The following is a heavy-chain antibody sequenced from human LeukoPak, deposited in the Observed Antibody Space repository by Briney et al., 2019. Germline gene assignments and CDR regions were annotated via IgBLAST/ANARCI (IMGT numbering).Heavy chain of an antibody. CDR3: TSYPRSTAPY. D-gene: IGHD2-2*01. J-gene: IGHJ4*02. CDR2: IKTKTDGGTT. V-gene: IGHV3-15*01. Sequence: PGGSLRLSCAASGLIFSNEWMIWVRQAPGKGREWVGRIKTKTDGGTTDYAAPVKGRFTISRDDSKNALYLQMNSLKTEDTAVYYCTSYPRSTAPYWGQGVLVTVSS. CDR1: GLIFSNEW.